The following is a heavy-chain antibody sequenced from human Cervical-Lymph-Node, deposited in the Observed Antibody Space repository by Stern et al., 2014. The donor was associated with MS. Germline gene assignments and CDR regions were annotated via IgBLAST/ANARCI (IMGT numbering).Heavy chain of an antibody. D-gene: IGHD6-19*01. CDR3: ARRTIAVAGALDY. CDR1: GGSISSSSYY. CDR2: IYYSGST. J-gene: IGHJ4*02. Sequence: QVQLQESGPGLVKPSETLSLTCTVSGGSISSSSYYWGWIRQPPGKGLEWIGSIYYSGSTYYNPSLKSRVTLSVDTSKNQFSLKVSSVTAADTAVYYCARRTIAVAGALDYWGQGTLVTVSS. V-gene: IGHV4-39*01.